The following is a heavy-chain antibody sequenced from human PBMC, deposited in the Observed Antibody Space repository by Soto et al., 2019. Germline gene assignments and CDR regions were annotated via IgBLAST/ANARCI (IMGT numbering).Heavy chain of an antibody. CDR2: INPSGGST. CDR1: GYTFTSYY. CDR3: ARDHVSGPDMAVGMDV. Sequence: ASVKVSCKASGYTFTSYYMHWVRQAPGQGLEWMGIINPSGGSTSYAQKFQGRVTMTRDTSTSTVYMELSSLRSEDTAVYYCARDHVSGPDMAVGMDVWGQGTTVTVSS. V-gene: IGHV1-46*01. J-gene: IGHJ6*02. D-gene: IGHD6-19*01.